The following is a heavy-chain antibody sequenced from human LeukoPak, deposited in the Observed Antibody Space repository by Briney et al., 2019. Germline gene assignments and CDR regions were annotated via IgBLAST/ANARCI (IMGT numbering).Heavy chain of an antibody. D-gene: IGHD3-3*01. CDR1: GYTFTSYD. J-gene: IGHJ6*02. V-gene: IGHV1-8*01. CDR3: ASRHQARITIFGETDYYYYGMDV. CDR2: MNPNSGNT. Sequence: ASVKVSCKASGYTFTSYDINWVRQATGHGLEWMGWMNPNSGNTGYAQKFQGRVTMTRNTSISTAYMELSSLRSEDTAVYYCASRHQARITIFGETDYYYYGMDVWGQGTTVTVSS.